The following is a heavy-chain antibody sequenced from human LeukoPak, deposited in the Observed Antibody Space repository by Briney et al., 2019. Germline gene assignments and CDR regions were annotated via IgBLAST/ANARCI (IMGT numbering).Heavy chain of an antibody. J-gene: IGHJ6*02. Sequence: GGSLRLSCAASGFTFSSYAMHWVRQAPGKGLEWVAVISYDGSNKYYADSVKGRFTISRDNSKNTLYLQMNSLRAEDTAVYYCARERCSSTSCHLYYYYYGMDVWGQGTTVTVSS. V-gene: IGHV3-30*04. CDR2: ISYDGSNK. CDR3: ARERCSSTSCHLYYYYYGMDV. CDR1: GFTFSSYA. D-gene: IGHD2-2*01.